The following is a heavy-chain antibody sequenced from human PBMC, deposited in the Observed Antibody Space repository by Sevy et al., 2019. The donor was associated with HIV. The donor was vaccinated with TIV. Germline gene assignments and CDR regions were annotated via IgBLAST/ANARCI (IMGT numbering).Heavy chain of an antibody. J-gene: IGHJ4*02. CDR3: ATAPGYYDSAPFDY. V-gene: IGHV3-15*01. Sequence: GGSLRLSCAVSGFTFNNAWMNWVRQAPGTGLQLVGLIKSKIDGETTDYAAPVKGRFTISRDDSKNTLYLQMNSLKIEDTAVYYCATAPGYYDSAPFDYWGPGTLVTVSS. CDR2: IKSKIDGETT. D-gene: IGHD3-22*01. CDR1: GFTFNNAW.